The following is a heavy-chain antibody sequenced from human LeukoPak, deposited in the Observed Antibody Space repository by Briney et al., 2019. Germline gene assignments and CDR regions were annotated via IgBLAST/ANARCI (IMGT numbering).Heavy chain of an antibody. V-gene: IGHV3-33*01. CDR2: IWYDGSNK. CDR1: GFTFSSYG. J-gene: IGHJ6*02. CDR3: ARRSRYGDYNYYCYGMDV. Sequence: GRSLRLSCAASGFTFSSYGMHWVRQAPGKGLEWVAVIWYDGSNKYYADSVKGRFTISRDNSKNTLYLQMNSLRAEDTAVYYCARRSRYGDYNYYCYGMDVWGQGTTVTVSS. D-gene: IGHD4-17*01.